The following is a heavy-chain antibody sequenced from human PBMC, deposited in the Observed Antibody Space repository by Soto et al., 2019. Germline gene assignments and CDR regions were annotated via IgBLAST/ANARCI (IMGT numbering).Heavy chain of an antibody. J-gene: IGHJ4*02. V-gene: IGHV3-9*01. Sequence: DVQLVESGGGLVQPGRSLRLSCAASGFTFDDYAMHWVRQAPGKGLEWVSGISWNSGSIGYADSVKGRFTISRDNAKNSLYLQMNSLRAEDTALYYCAKGRFYDILTGCPDYWGQGTLVTVSS. CDR2: ISWNSGSI. CDR1: GFTFDDYA. D-gene: IGHD3-9*01. CDR3: AKGRFYDILTGCPDY.